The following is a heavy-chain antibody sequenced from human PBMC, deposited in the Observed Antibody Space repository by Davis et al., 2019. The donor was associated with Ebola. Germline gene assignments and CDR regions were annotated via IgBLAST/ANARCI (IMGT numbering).Heavy chain of an antibody. CDR3: AKEQDREVDV. V-gene: IGHV3-30-3*01. Sequence: GESLKISCAASGFTFSSYAMHWVRQAPGKGLEWVAVISYDGSNKYYADSVKGRFTISRDNSKNTLYLQMNSLRAEDTAVYYCAKEQDREVDVWGKGTTVTVSS. CDR1: GFTFSSYA. CDR2: ISYDGSNK. J-gene: IGHJ6*04.